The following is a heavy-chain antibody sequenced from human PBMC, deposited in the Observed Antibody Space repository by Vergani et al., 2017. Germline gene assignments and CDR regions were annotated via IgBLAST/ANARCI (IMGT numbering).Heavy chain of an antibody. CDR3: ARGNPYVDFDI. J-gene: IGHJ3*02. D-gene: IGHD3-16*01. V-gene: IGHV4-4*07. Sequence: QVQLQESGPGLVKPSQTLSLTCTVSGGSISSYYWSWLRQPAGKRLEWIGRIHTNGVIHYNPSLNSRATISVDTSRNQISLKLTSVTATDTAIYFCARGNPYVDFDIWGQGTMITVSS. CDR1: GGSISSYY. CDR2: IHTNGVI.